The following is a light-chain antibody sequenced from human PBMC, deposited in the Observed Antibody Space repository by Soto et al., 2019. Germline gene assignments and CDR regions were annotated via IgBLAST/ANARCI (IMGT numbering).Light chain of an antibody. J-gene: IGKJ4*01. Sequence: EIVLTQSPGTLSLSPGERATLSCRASQSVSSSYLAWYQQKPGQAPRLLIYGASSRATGIPDRFSGSGSGTDFTLTISRLEPEDFAVYYCPQYGSSPLTFGGGT. V-gene: IGKV3-20*01. CDR3: PQYGSSPLT. CDR1: QSVSSSY. CDR2: GAS.